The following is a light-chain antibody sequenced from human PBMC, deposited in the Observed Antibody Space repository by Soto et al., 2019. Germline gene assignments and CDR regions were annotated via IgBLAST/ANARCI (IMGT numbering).Light chain of an antibody. Sequence: DLVMTQSPLSLPVTPGEPASISCRSSQSLLHSNGYNYLDWYLQKPGQSPQLLIYWGSNRASGVPDRFSGSGSGTDFTLKINRVEAEDVGVYFCMQGLQGPPTFGQGTKVEIK. CDR3: MQGLQGPPT. CDR1: QSLLHSNGYNY. J-gene: IGKJ1*01. CDR2: WGS. V-gene: IGKV2-28*01.